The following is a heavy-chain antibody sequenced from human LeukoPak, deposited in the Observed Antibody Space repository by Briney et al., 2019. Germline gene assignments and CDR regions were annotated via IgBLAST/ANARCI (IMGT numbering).Heavy chain of an antibody. J-gene: IGHJ3*02. CDR2: IYHSGST. CDR1: GGSISSGGYY. V-gene: IGHV4-30-2*01. CDR3: ARVGGALYSSTSPDAFDI. D-gene: IGHD2-2*01. Sequence: PSETLSLTCTVSGGSISSGGYYWSWIRQPPGKGLEWIGYIYHSGSTYYNPSLKSRVTISVDRSKNQFSLKLSSVTAADTAVYYCARVGGALYSSTSPDAFDIWGQGTMVTVSS.